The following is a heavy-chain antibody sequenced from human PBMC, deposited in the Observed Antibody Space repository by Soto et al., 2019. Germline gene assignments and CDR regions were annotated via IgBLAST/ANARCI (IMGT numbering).Heavy chain of an antibody. Sequence: GGSLRLSCEPSGFIFSMYWMHWVRQVPGKGPQWVARITDDGSTTYYAASVEGRFTISRDNAKNALYLQMTSLRADDTAVYYWTRGPRPTAIGTGGCWGQGTLVTVSS. CDR2: ITDDGSTT. J-gene: IGHJ4*02. CDR3: TRGPRPTAIGTGGC. CDR1: GFIFSMYW. D-gene: IGHD3-10*01. V-gene: IGHV3-74*01.